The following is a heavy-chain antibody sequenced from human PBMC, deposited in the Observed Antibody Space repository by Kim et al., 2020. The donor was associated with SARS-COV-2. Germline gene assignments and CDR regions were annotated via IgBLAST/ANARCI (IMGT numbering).Heavy chain of an antibody. CDR1: GYSFTSYW. CDR2: IYPGDSDT. Sequence: GESLKISCKGSGYSFTSYWIGWVRQMPGKGLEWMGIIYPGDSDTRYSPSFQGQVTISADKSISTAYLQWSSLKASDTAMYYCARRDGYNLDGLYDAFDIWGQGTMVTVSS. CDR3: ARRDGYNLDGLYDAFDI. V-gene: IGHV5-51*01. D-gene: IGHD5-12*01. J-gene: IGHJ3*02.